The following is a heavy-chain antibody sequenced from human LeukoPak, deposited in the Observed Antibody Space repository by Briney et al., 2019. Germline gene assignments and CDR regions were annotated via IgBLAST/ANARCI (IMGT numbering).Heavy chain of an antibody. CDR2: IYDSGTT. CDR1: GGSFNGYY. CDR3: ARDFSAAFDI. J-gene: IGHJ3*02. V-gene: IGHV4-59*01. Sequence: SETLSLTCAVYGGSFNGYYWSWIRQPPGKGLEWIGYIYDSGTTNYNPSLKSRVTISVDTSKNQFSLKLSSVTAADTAVYYCARDFSAAFDIWGQGTMVTVSS. D-gene: IGHD2/OR15-2a*01.